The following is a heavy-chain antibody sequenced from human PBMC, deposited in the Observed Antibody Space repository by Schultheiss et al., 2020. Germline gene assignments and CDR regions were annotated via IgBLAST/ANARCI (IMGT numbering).Heavy chain of an antibody. CDR2: IYTSGST. Sequence: SETLSLTCAVSGGSISSGGYSWSWIRQPAGKGLEWIGRIYTSGSTNYNPSLKSRVTISVDTSRNQFSLRLQSVTATDTAIYYCARPAGTPSYMDVWGKGTTVTVSS. D-gene: IGHD6-19*01. CDR1: GGSISSGGYS. V-gene: IGHV4-61*02. J-gene: IGHJ6*03. CDR3: ARPAGTPSYMDV.